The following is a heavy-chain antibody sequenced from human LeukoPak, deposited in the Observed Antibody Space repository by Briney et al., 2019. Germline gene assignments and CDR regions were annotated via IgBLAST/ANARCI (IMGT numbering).Heavy chain of an antibody. D-gene: IGHD3-10*01. J-gene: IGHJ4*02. CDR2: INHSGST. Sequence: SETLSLTCAVYGGSFSGYYWSWIRQPPGKGLEWIGEINHSGSTNYNPSLKSRVTISVDTSKNQFSLKLSSVTAADTAVYYCARVSLVRGVGYRGQGTLVTVSS. CDR1: GGSFSGYY. V-gene: IGHV4-34*01. CDR3: ARVSLVRGVGY.